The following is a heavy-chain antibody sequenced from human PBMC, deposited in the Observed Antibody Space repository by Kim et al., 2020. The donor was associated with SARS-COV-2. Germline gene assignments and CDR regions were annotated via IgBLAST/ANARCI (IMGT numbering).Heavy chain of an antibody. CDR3: AKDWDLLRYFDWLSDTYFDS. J-gene: IGHJ4*02. Sequence: GGSLRLSCAASGFTFNSYAMSWVRQAPEKGLEWVSAISGNGGSVYYADSVKGRFTISRDNSKNTLYLQMKSLRAEDTAIYYCAKDWDLLRYFDWLSDTYFDSWGQGTLVTVSS. V-gene: IGHV3-23*01. D-gene: IGHD3-9*01. CDR2: ISGNGGSV. CDR1: GFTFNSYA.